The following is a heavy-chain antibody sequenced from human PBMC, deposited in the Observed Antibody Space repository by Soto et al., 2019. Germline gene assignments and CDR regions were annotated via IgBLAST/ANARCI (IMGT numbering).Heavy chain of an antibody. CDR2: ISGSGGST. V-gene: IGHV3-23*01. Sequence: GGSLRLSCAASGFTFSNYAMSWVRQAPGKGLEWVSAISGSGGSTYYADSVKGRFTISRDNSKNTLYLQMNSLRAEDTAVYYCAKDLRAEIVVVFYGDYWGQGTLVTVSS. J-gene: IGHJ4*02. D-gene: IGHD3-22*01. CDR1: GFTFSNYA. CDR3: AKDLRAEIVVVFYGDY.